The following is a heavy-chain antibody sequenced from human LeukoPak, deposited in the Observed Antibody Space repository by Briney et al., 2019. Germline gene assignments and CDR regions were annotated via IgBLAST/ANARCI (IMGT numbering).Heavy chain of an antibody. CDR3: AKSLSSCSSTGCPSPYYYYYMDV. J-gene: IGHJ6*03. V-gene: IGHV1-69*05. Sequence: ASVKVSCKASGGTFNTYAISWVRQAPGQGLEWMGGIIPIFATPTYAQKFQGRVTITRDDSSSTAYMELNSLRSDDTAVYYCAKSLSSCSSTGCPSPYYYYYMDVWGEGTTVTVSS. CDR1: GGTFNTYA. D-gene: IGHD2-2*01. CDR2: IIPIFATP.